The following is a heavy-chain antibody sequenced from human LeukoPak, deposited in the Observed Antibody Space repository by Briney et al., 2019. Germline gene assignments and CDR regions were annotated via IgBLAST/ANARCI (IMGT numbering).Heavy chain of an antibody. CDR3: ARNTPSVEMATISFFDY. Sequence: GGSLRLSCAASGFTFSDYEMNWVRQAPGKGLEWVSYISSSGSTIYYADSVKGRFTISRDNAKNSLYLQMNSLRAEDTAVYYCARNTPSVEMATISFFDYWGQGTLVTVSS. J-gene: IGHJ4*02. D-gene: IGHD5-24*01. CDR2: ISSSGSTI. V-gene: IGHV3-48*03. CDR1: GFTFSDYE.